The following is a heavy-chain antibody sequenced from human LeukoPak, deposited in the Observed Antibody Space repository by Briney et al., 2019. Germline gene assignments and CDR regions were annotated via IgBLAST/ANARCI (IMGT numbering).Heavy chain of an antibody. J-gene: IGHJ4*02. V-gene: IGHV3-9*01. CDR3: ENLGF. CDR2: ITWNSGSL. Sequence: GRSLRLSCAASGFKFDEYAMHWVRQAPGKGLEWVAGITWNSGSLGYADSVKGRFTISRDNDKMSLYLQMNSLRPENTALYYWENLGFWAEGTLVPVSS. CDR1: GFKFDEYA.